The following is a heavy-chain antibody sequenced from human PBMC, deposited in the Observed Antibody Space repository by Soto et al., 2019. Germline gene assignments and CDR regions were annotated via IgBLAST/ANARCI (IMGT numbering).Heavy chain of an antibody. CDR3: AKQYSSSTYYYYGMDV. J-gene: IGHJ6*02. V-gene: IGHV3-23*01. CDR2: ISGSGGST. CDR1: GFTFSSYA. Sequence: GGSLRLSCAASGFTFSSYAMSWVRQAPGKGLEWVSAISGSGGSTYYADSVKGRFTISRDNSKNTLYLQMNSLRAEDTAVYYCAKQYSSSTYYYYGMDVWGQGTTVTVSS. D-gene: IGHD5-18*01.